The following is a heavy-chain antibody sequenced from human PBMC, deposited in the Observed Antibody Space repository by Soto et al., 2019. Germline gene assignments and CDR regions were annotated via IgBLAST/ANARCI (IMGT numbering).Heavy chain of an antibody. J-gene: IGHJ6*03. CDR3: ARDGWFGELSGYYYYYMYV. Sequence: SETLSLTCTVSGGSISRYYWSWIRQPPGKGLEWIGYIYYSGSTNYNPSLKSRVTISVDTSKNQFSLKLSSVTAADTAVYFCARDGWFGELSGYYYYYMYVWGKGTTVTVSS. CDR1: GGSISRYY. V-gene: IGHV4-59*01. D-gene: IGHD3-10*01. CDR2: IYYSGST.